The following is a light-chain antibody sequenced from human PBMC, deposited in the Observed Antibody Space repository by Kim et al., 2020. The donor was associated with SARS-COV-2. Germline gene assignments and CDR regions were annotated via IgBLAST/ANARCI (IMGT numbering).Light chain of an antibody. CDR3: AAWDDSLSGVV. J-gene: IGLJ2*01. CDR2: RSN. V-gene: IGLV1-47*01. Sequence: QSVLTQPPSASGTPGQRVTISCSGSRSNIGSNYVYWYQQLPGTAPKLLIYRSNQRPSGVPDRFSGSKSGTSASLAISGLRSEDEADYYCAAWDDSLSGVVFGGGTQLTVL. CDR1: RSNIGSNY.